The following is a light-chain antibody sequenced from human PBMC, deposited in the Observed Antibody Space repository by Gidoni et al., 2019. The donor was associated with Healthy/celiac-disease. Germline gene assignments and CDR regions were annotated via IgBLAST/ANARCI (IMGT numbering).Light chain of an antibody. CDR3: MQALQTPRT. J-gene: IGKJ4*01. CDR2: VVS. CDR1: QSLLHSNGYNY. Sequence: DIVMTQSPLSLPVTPGEPASISCRSSQSLLHSNGYNYLDWYLQEPGQSPQLLIYVVSDRASGFPDMFSGSGSGTDFTLKISRVEAEDFGVYYCMQALQTPRTFGGGTKVEIK. V-gene: IGKV2-28*01.